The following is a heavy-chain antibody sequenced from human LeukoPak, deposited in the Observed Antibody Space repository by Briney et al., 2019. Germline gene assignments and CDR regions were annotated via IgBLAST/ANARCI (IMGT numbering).Heavy chain of an antibody. CDR2: ISAYNGNK. CDR3: ARCTMVRGVITPPVY. J-gene: IGHJ4*02. Sequence: ASVKVSCKASGYTFTNYGISWVRQAPGQGLDWMGWISAYNGNKVYAQELQGRVTMTTDTSTSTAYMELRSLRSDDTAVYYCARCTMVRGVITPPVYWGQGTLVTVSS. V-gene: IGHV1-18*01. D-gene: IGHD3-10*01. CDR1: GYTFTNYG.